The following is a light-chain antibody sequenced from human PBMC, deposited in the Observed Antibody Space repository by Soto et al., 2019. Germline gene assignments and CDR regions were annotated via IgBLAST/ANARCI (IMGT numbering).Light chain of an antibody. CDR1: QSVSSN. Sequence: EIVMAQSPATLSVSPGERATLSCRASQSVSSNLAWYQQKPGQAPRLLIYGASTRATGIPARFSGSGSGTEFTLTISSLQSEDFAVYYCQQYNNWPPSDRALGQGTKVDIK. CDR2: GAS. J-gene: IGKJ2*01. CDR3: QQYNNWPPSDRA. V-gene: IGKV3-15*01.